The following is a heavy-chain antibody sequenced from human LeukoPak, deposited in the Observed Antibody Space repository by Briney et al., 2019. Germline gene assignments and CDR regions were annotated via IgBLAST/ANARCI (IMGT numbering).Heavy chain of an antibody. CDR3: ARVGWVGAADY. CDR1: GASISNYY. J-gene: IGHJ4*02. V-gene: IGHV4-4*07. CDR2: IYTSGST. Sequence: KPSETLSLTCTISGASISNYYWSWIRQPAGKGLEWIGRIYTSGSTNYNPSLKSRVTMSVDTSKNQFSLKLSSVTAADTAVYYCARVGWVGAADYWGQGTLVTVSP. D-gene: IGHD2-15*01.